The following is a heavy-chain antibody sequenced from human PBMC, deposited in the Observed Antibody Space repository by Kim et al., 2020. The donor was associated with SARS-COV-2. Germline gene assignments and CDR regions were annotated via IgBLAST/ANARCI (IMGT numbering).Heavy chain of an antibody. CDR1: GFIFSSYG. Sequence: GGSLRLSCAASGFIFSSYGMHWVRQAPGKGLEWVSVIWRDGSNQYYADSVKGRFTISRDNSKNTLYLQMSNLRVEDTAVYYCATFGHWGQGTMVTVSS. V-gene: IGHV3-33*01. CDR3: ATFGH. J-gene: IGHJ3*01. CDR2: IWRDGSNQ.